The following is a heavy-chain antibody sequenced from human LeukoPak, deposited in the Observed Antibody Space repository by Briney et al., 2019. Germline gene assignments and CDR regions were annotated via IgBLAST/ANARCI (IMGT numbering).Heavy chain of an antibody. CDR2: ISGSGGTT. V-gene: IGHV3-23*01. CDR1: GFTLRSYE. CDR3: AKEYSGYDFDY. D-gene: IGHD5-12*01. Sequence: GGSLRLSCAASGFTLRSYEMSWVRQAPGKGLEWVSGISGSGGTTYYADSVRGRFTISRDNSKNTLYLQVNSLRAEDTAVYYCAKEYSGYDFDYWGQGTLVTVSS. J-gene: IGHJ4*02.